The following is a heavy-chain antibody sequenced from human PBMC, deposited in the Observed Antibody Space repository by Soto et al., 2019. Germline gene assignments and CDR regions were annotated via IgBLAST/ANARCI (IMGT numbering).Heavy chain of an antibody. CDR2: IYYSGST. CDR1: GGSISSGGYY. V-gene: IGHV4-31*03. CDR3: VSQRTSVLTQAYFDY. J-gene: IGHJ4*02. D-gene: IGHD2-8*01. Sequence: PSETLSLTCTVSGGSISSGGYYWSWIRQHPGKGLEWIGYIYYSGSTYYNPSVKSRVTISVDTSKNQFSLNLNSVTASDTAVYYCVSQRTSVLTQAYFDYWGPGALVTVSS.